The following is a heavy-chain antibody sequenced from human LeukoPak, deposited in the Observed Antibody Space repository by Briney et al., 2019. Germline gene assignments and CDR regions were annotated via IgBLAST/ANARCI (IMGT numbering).Heavy chain of an antibody. CDR3: ARRNYFYYYLDV. CDR2: IYTNGDT. V-gene: IGHV4-4*07. J-gene: IGHJ6*03. CDR1: GGSITGGSISNYY. Sequence: SETLSLTCAVSGGSITGGSISNYYWAWIRQPAGKRLEWIGRIYTNGDTHYNPSLKSRVTMSVDTSKNQFSLKLTSVTAADTAVYYCARRNYFYYYLDVWGKGTTVTVS.